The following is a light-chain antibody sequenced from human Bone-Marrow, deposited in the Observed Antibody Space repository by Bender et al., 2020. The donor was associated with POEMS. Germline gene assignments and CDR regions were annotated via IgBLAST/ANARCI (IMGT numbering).Light chain of an antibody. CDR2: SNS. CDR1: SSNIRTNT. Sequence: QSVLAQPPSASGTPGQRVTISCSGSSSNIRTNTVNWYQQLPGTAPKLLIYSNSHRPSGVPGRFSGSKSGTSASLAISGLQFEDEADYYCATWDDSLNAWVFGGGTKLTVL. V-gene: IGLV1-44*01. J-gene: IGLJ3*02. CDR3: ATWDDSLNAWV.